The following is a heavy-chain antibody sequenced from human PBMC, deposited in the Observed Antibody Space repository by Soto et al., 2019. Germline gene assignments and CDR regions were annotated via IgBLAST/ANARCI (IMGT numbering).Heavy chain of an antibody. D-gene: IGHD4-17*01. CDR1: GGSFSGYY. CDR3: ALSTVTYYYGIDV. CDR2: INHSGST. Sequence: QVQLQQWGAGLLKPSETLSLTCAVYGGSFSGYYWSWIRQPPGKGLEWIGEINHSGSTNYNPSLKSRVTISVDTSKNQFSLKLSSVTAADTAVYYCALSTVTYYYGIDVWGQGTTVTVSS. V-gene: IGHV4-34*01. J-gene: IGHJ6*02.